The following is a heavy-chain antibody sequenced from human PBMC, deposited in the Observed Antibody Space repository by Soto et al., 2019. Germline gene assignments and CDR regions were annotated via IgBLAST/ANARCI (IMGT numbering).Heavy chain of an antibody. CDR1: GFTFSSYA. CDR2: ISYDGSNK. Sequence: QVQLVESGGGVVQPGRSLRLSCAASGFTFSSYAMHWVRQAPGKGLEWVAVISYDGSNKYYADSVKGRFTISRDNSKNTLYLQMNSLRAEDTAVYYCARDLDKGSGWSVYYFDYWGQGTLVTVSS. V-gene: IGHV3-30-3*01. D-gene: IGHD6-19*01. J-gene: IGHJ4*02. CDR3: ARDLDKGSGWSVYYFDY.